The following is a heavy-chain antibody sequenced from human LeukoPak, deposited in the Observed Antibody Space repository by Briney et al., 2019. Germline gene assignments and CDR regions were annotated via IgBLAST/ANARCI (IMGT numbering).Heavy chain of an antibody. CDR2: IQYDGSNK. V-gene: IGHV3-30*02. CDR1: GFSFSTYG. J-gene: IGHJ4*02. D-gene: IGHD2-2*01. Sequence: GGSLRLSCAASGFSFSTYGMQWVRQAPGKGLEWLAFIQYDGSNKYYAESVKGRFTISRDNSKNTLYLQMNSLRADDTAVYYCAKSWCATICYGIYDWGQGTLVTVS. CDR3: AKSWCATICYGIYD.